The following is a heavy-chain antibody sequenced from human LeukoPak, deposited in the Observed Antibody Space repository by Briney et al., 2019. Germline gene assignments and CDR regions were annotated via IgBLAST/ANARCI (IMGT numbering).Heavy chain of an antibody. D-gene: IGHD6-6*01. CDR3: ARDSYSSSLYWFDP. V-gene: IGHV4-61*02. J-gene: IGHJ5*02. CDR1: GGSISSGSYY. CDR2: IYTSGST. Sequence: SQTLSLTCTVSGGSISSGSYYWSWIRQPAGKGLEWIGRIYTSGSTNYNPSLKSRVTISVDTSKNQFSLKLSSVTAADTAVYYCARDSYSSSLYWFDPWGQGTLVTVSP.